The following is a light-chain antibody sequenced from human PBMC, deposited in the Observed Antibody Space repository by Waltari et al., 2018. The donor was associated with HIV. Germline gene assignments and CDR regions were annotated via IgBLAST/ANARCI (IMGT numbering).Light chain of an antibody. CDR1: SSDIPTYTF. CDR2: DVD. J-gene: IGLJ2*01. CDR3: SSYTTTNTVV. V-gene: IGLV2-14*03. Sequence: SALTQPASVSGSPGQSSTISCSGPSSDIPTYTFVSWYQKHPDKAPKLLIYDVDPRPSGVPRRYSGSKSGDTASLTISAIRADDEADYFCSSYTTTNTVVFGGGTKVSVL.